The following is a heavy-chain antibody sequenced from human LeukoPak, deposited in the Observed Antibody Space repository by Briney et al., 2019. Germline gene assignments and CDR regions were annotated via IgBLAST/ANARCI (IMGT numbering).Heavy chain of an antibody. Sequence: PSETLSLTCTVSGGSISSGDYYWSWIRQPPGKGLEWIGYIYYSGSTYYNPSLKSRVTISVDTSKNQFPLKLSSVTAADTAVYYCAARRRDWFDPGAREPWSPSPQ. CDR3: AARRRDWFDP. V-gene: IGHV4-30-4*01. CDR2: IYYSGST. CDR1: GGSISSGDYY. J-gene: IGHJ5*02.